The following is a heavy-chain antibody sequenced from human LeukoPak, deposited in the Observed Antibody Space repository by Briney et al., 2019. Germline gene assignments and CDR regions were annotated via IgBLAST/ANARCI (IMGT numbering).Heavy chain of an antibody. V-gene: IGHV4-34*01. J-gene: IGHJ4*02. D-gene: IGHD3-10*01. CDR3: ARREVLPPFDY. CDR2: INHSGST. CDR1: GGSISSYY. Sequence: PSETLSLTCTVSGGSISSYYWSWIRQPPGKGLEWIGEINHSGSTNYNPSLKSRVTISVDTSKNQFSLKLSSVTAADTAVYYCARREVLPPFDYWGQGTLVTVSS.